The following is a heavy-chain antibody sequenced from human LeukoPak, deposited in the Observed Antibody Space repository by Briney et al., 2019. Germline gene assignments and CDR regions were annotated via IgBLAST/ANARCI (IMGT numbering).Heavy chain of an antibody. Sequence: ASVKVSCKASGYSFTNYDINWVRQATGQGLEWMGWMNPKSGDTGYSQKFQGRVSMTTDTSANTAYLDLRSLRSDDTAVYYCARTSSGVNHDWFDPWGQGALVTVSS. CDR1: GYSFTNYD. CDR3: ARTSSGVNHDWFDP. CDR2: MNPKSGDT. V-gene: IGHV1-8*02. D-gene: IGHD3-10*01. J-gene: IGHJ5*02.